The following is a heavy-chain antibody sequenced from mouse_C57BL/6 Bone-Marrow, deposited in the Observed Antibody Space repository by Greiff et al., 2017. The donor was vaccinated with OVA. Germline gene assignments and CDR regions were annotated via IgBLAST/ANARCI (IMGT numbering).Heavy chain of an antibody. CDR2: INPSSGYT. J-gene: IGHJ4*01. Sequence: QVQLQQSGAELARPGASVKMSCKASGYTFTSYTMHWVKQRPGQGLEWIGYINPSSGYTKYNQKFKDKATLTADKSSSTAYMQLRSLTSEDSAVYYCARERNWDDAMDYWGQGTSVTVSS. V-gene: IGHV1-4*01. D-gene: IGHD4-1*01. CDR3: ARERNWDDAMDY. CDR1: GYTFTSYT.